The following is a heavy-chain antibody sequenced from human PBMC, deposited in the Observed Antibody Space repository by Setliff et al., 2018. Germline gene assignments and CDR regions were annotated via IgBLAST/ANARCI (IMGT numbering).Heavy chain of an antibody. CDR2: ISRRADLI. D-gene: IGHD6-25*01. J-gene: IGHJ4*02. V-gene: IGHV3-48*01. CDR3: ARDSGSGGNFDY. Sequence: GGSLRLSCAASGFTFSSYWMHWVRQAPGRGPEWVSYISRRADLIYYADSVRGRFTISRDSARNSLYLQMNSLTADDTAVYYCARDSGSGGNFDYWGQGTLVTVSS. CDR1: GFTFSSYW.